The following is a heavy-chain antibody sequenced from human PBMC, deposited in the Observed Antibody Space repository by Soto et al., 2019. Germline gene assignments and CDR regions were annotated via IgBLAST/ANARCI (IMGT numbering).Heavy chain of an antibody. D-gene: IGHD6-19*01. CDR2: ITWYGGDR. V-gene: IGHV3-43*01. CDR3: AKDISQSRAWYLDS. Sequence: EVQLVESGGGVVQPGGSLRLSCAASGFNFDDHAMHWVRQVPGKGLEWVSLITWYGGDRDYAESVRGRFILSRDNSKNSLYLHMNSLRSEDTALYYCAKDISQSRAWYLDSWGQGTLVTVSS. CDR1: GFNFDDHA. J-gene: IGHJ4*02.